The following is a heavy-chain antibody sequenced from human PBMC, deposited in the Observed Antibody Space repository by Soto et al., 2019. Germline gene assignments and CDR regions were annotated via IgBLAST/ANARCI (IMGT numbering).Heavy chain of an antibody. J-gene: IGHJ4*02. Sequence: QVQLVQSGAEVTKPGASLKLSCRASGYTFTSYYMHCVRQAPGQVLAWMGMITPSGGTTSYPQKCRGRVTMTRDTSTSTVYMELSSLRSEDTAVYYCARDAGDGVVPASFDYWGQGTLVTVSS. CDR2: ITPSGGTT. V-gene: IGHV1-46*01. D-gene: IGHD2-2*01. CDR1: GYTFTSYY. CDR3: ARDAGDGVVPASFDY.